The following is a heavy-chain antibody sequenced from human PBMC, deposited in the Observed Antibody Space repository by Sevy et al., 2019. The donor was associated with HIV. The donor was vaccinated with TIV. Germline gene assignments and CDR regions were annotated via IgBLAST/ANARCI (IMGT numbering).Heavy chain of an antibody. Sequence: SETLSLTCTVSGGTISSSSYRWGWIRQPPGKGLEWVGSVYHTGAADDNPSLTRRVTMSVDTSKNQFSLQVGSVTAADTAVYYCARWYGNNFDYWGQGALVTVSS. CDR3: ARWYGNNFDY. CDR1: GGTISSSSYR. D-gene: IGHD3-10*01. V-gene: IGHV4-39*01. J-gene: IGHJ4*02. CDR2: VYHTGAA.